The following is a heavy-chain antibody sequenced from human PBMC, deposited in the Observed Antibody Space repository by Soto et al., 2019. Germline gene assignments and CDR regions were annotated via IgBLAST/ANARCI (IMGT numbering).Heavy chain of an antibody. Sequence: SETLSLTCTVSGGSISSSSYYWGWIRQPPGKGLEWIGSIYYSGSTYYNPSLKSRVTISVDTSKNQFSLKLSSVTAADTAVYYCARLTTMIVHDYFDYWGQGTLVTVSS. D-gene: IGHD3-22*01. CDR3: ARLTTMIVHDYFDY. CDR2: IYYSGST. J-gene: IGHJ4*02. CDR1: GGSISSSSYY. V-gene: IGHV4-39*01.